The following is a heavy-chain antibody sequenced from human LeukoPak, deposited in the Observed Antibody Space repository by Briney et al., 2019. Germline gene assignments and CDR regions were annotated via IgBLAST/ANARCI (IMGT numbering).Heavy chain of an antibody. CDR1: GGSISSGGYY. CDR3: ARGYDILTGLDY. D-gene: IGHD3-9*01. CDR2: IYYSGST. Sequence: SETLSLTCTVSGGSISSGGYYWSWIRQHPGKGLEWIGYIYYSGSTYYNPSLKSRVTISVDTSKNQFSLKLSSVTAADTAVYYCARGYDILTGLDYWGQGTLVIVSS. J-gene: IGHJ4*02. V-gene: IGHV4-31*03.